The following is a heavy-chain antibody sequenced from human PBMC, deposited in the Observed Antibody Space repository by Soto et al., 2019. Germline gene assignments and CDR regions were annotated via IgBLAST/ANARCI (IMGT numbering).Heavy chain of an antibody. Sequence: PGGSLGLSCAASAFIVSRFEFHWVRQAPGKCLEWITYISTSGSTAYYASSVKGQFTISRDNTTISVYLQMDSLRAEDTALYYCTGSAWFPYLSFYWGQGALVTVSS. J-gene: IGHJ4*02. V-gene: IGHV3-48*03. CDR3: TGSAWFPYLSFY. D-gene: IGHD1-1*01. CDR2: ISTSGSTA. CDR1: AFIVSRFE.